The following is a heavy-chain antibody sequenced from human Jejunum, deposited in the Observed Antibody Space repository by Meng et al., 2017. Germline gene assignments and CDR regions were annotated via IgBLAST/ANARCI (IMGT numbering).Heavy chain of an antibody. CDR1: GGSLRTGAYY. J-gene: IGHJ5*02. CDR3: ARLGITETIGGFDP. V-gene: IGHV4-31*03. D-gene: IGHD1-7*01. Sequence: LEEPGPGLVKPSQTLSLTCTVSGGSLRTGAYYWSWIRQHPGKGLEWIGYIYYTGSTFYNPSLKSRVSISLETSKNQFSLKVTSVTAADTAFYYCARLGITETIGGFDPWGQGILVTVSS. CDR2: IYYTGST.